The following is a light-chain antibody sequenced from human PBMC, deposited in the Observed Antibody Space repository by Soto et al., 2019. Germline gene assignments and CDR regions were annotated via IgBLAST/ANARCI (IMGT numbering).Light chain of an antibody. CDR2: DAS. Sequence: DIQMTQSPSTLSASVGDRVTITCRASQSISSWLAWYQQKPGKAPKLLIYDASSLESGVPSRFSDSGSGTEFTLTISSLQPDDFATYYCQQYNSSTWTFGQGTKVEIK. V-gene: IGKV1-5*01. J-gene: IGKJ1*01. CDR3: QQYNSSTWT. CDR1: QSISSW.